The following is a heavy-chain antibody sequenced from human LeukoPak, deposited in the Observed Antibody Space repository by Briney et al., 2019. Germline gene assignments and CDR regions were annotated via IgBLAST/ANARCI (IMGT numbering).Heavy chain of an antibody. CDR2: IHHSGNT. Sequence: SEALSLTCNVSGFSISTNYYWGWTRQPPGKGLEWIGSIHHSGNTYHNPSLRSRVIMSIDTSKNQFSLRLSSVTAADTAVYFCARTNWNPGDYWGQGTLVTVSS. V-gene: IGHV4-38-2*02. J-gene: IGHJ4*02. CDR1: GFSISTNYY. D-gene: IGHD1-1*01. CDR3: ARTNWNPGDY.